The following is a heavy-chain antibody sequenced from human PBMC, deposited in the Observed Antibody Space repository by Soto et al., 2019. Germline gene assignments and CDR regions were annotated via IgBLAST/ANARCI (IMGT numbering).Heavy chain of an antibody. CDR1: GFTFTRYS. CDR2: ISSSSSYI. V-gene: IGHV3-21*01. Sequence: GGSLRLSCAASGFTFTRYSMNWVRQAPGKGLEWVSSISSSSSYIYYADSVKGRSTISRDNAKNSLYLQMNSLRAEDTAVYYCARDQEPTHSSYGMDVWGQGTTVTVSS. J-gene: IGHJ6*02. D-gene: IGHD1-1*01. CDR3: ARDQEPTHSSYGMDV.